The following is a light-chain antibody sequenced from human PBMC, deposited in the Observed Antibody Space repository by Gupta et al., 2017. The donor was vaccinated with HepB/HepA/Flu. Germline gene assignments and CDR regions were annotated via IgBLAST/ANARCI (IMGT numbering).Light chain of an antibody. J-gene: IGLJ2*01. CDR1: SSDIGAYNH. CDR2: DVI. Sequence: QSALTQPASVSGSLGQSITLSCTGTSSDIGAYNHVSWYQQHPGKAPKLMIYDVINRPSGVPNRFSGSKSGNTASLTISGRQAEDEADYYCSSLTTKNTLLFGRGTKLTVL. CDR3: SSLTTKNTLL. V-gene: IGLV2-14*03.